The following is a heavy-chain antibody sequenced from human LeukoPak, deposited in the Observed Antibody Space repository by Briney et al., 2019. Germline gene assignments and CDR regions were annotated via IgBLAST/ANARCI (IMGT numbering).Heavy chain of an antibody. CDR1: GGSISSYY. J-gene: IGHJ4*02. CDR3: ARRFCSGSSCYFGDHYFDY. V-gene: IGHV4-59*08. D-gene: IGHD2-15*01. CDR2: IYYTGRT. Sequence: PAETLSLSCTVSGGSISSYYRSWVRHPPGKGLVWIAHIYYTGRTNYNPSLKSRGTLSVDTSKNQISLKLSSVTAADSAVYYCARRFCSGSSCYFGDHYFDYWGQGTLVTVSS.